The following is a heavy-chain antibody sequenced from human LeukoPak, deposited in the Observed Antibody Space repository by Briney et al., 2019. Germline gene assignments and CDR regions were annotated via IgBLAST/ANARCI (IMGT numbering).Heavy chain of an antibody. CDR3: ARLRPVLRYYDSSGYYGGPIDY. CDR1: GGSISSSSYY. V-gene: IGHV4-39*02. CDR2: IYYSGSN. J-gene: IGHJ4*02. Sequence: SETLSLTCTVSGGSISSSSYYWGWIRQPPGKGMEWIGSIYYSGSNYNNPSLKNRVTISVDTSKTHFSLKLSSVSAADTAVYYCARLRPVLRYYDSSGYYGGPIDYWGQGTLVTVSS. D-gene: IGHD3-22*01.